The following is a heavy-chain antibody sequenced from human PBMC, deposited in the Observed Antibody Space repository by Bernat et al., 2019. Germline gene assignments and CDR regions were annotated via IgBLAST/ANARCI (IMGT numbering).Heavy chain of an antibody. CDR1: GFTFADFA. D-gene: IGHD7-27*01. CDR2: IRTKAHGGTT. Sequence: EVQLVESGGGLVQPGRSLRLSCTASGFTFADFALGWFRQAAGKGLEWVAFIRTKAHGGTTEYAASVKGKFTISRDDSNSVAYLQMNSLNTGDTAVYYCASGTYPLTKKYFDFWGQGTLVTVSS. CDR3: ASGTYPLTKKYFDF. J-gene: IGHJ4*02. V-gene: IGHV3-49*03.